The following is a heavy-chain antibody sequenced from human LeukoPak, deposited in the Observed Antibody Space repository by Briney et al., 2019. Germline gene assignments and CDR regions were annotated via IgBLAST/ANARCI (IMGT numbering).Heavy chain of an antibody. CDR2: ISYDGSNK. CDR1: GFTFSSYA. CDR3: ARDQVSHPQFTMIVY. V-gene: IGHV3-30-3*01. D-gene: IGHD3-22*01. J-gene: IGHJ4*02. Sequence: PGGSLRLSCAASGFTFSSYAMHWVRQAPGKGLEGVAVISYDGSNKYYADSVKGRFTISRDNSKNTLYLQMNSLRAEDTAVYYRARDQVSHPQFTMIVYWGQGTLVTVSS.